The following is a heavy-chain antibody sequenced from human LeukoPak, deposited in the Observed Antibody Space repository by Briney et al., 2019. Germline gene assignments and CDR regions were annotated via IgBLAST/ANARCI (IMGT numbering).Heavy chain of an antibody. Sequence: ASVKVSCKASGYTFISYYMHWERQAPGQGLEWMGIINPSGGSTSYAQKFQGRVTMTRDTSTSTVYMELSSLRSEDTAVYYCARTVAVKEGGDYWGQGTLVTVS. V-gene: IGHV1-46*01. D-gene: IGHD6-19*01. CDR2: INPSGGST. CDR3: ARTVAVKEGGDY. CDR1: GYTFISYY. J-gene: IGHJ4*02.